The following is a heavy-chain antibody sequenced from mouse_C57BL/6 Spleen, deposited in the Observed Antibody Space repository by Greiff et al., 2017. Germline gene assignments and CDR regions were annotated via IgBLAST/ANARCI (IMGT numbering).Heavy chain of an antibody. D-gene: IGHD1-1*02. CDR3: ASGGSYRFAY. CDR1: GYTFTGYW. J-gene: IGHJ3*01. CDR2: VLPGSGST. V-gene: IGHV1-9*01. Sequence: VQLQQSGAELMKPGASVKLSCKATGYTFTGYWIEWVKQRPGHGLEWIGEVLPGSGSTNYNEKFKGKATFTADTSSTTAYMPLSSLTTEDSAIYYCASGGSYRFAYWGQGTLVTVSA.